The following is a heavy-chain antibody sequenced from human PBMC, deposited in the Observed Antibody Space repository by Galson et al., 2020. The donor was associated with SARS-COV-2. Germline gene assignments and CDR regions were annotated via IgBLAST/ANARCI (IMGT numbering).Heavy chain of an antibody. J-gene: IGHJ5*02. Sequence: SETLSLTCAVYGGSFSGYYWSWIRQPPGKGLEWIGEINHSGSTNYNPSLKSRVTISVDTSKNQFSLKLSSVTAADTAVYYCARVGAARRGGRFTYNWFDPWGQGTLVTVSS. D-gene: IGHD6-6*01. V-gene: IGHV4-34*01. CDR2: INHSGST. CDR1: GGSFSGYY. CDR3: ARVGAARRGGRFTYNWFDP.